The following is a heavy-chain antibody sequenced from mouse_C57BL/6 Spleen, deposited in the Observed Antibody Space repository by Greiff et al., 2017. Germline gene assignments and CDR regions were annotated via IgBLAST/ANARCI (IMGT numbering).Heavy chain of an antibody. CDR2: IDPSDSET. D-gene: IGHD1-1*01. CDR1: GYTFTSYW. Sequence: VQLQQPGAELVRPGSSVKLSCKASGYTFTSYWMHWVKQRPIQGLEWIGNIDPSDSETHYNQKFKDKATLTVDKSSSTAYMQLSSLTSEDSAVYYCASGNDYYDGAMDYWGQGTSVTVSS. V-gene: IGHV1-52*01. CDR3: ASGNDYYDGAMDY. J-gene: IGHJ4*01.